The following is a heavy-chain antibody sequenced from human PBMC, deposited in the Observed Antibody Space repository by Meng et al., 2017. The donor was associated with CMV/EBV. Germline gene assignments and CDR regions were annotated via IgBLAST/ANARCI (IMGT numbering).Heavy chain of an antibody. D-gene: IGHD3-22*01. V-gene: IGHV4-59*01. J-gene: IGHJ4*02. CDR2: IYYSGST. Sequence: SETLSLICTVSGGSISSYYWSWIRQPPGKGLEWIGYIYYSGSTNYNPSLKSRVTISVDTSKNQFSLKLSSVTAADTAVYYCASYADYYDSSGYYYGVFDYWGQGTLVTVSS. CDR1: GGSISSYY. CDR3: ASYADYYDSSGYYYGVFDY.